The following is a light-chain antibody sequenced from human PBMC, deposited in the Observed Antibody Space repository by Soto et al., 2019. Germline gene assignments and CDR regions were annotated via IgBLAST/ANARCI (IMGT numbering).Light chain of an antibody. CDR3: QPYNSYSEA. J-gene: IGKJ1*01. CDR2: KAS. CDR1: QTISSW. Sequence: DIQMTQSPSTLSGSVGDRVTITCRASQTISSWLAWYQQKPGKAPKLLIYKASTLKSGVPSRFSGSGSGTEFTLTISSLQPDAFANYYCQPYNSYSEAFGQGTKV. V-gene: IGKV1-5*03.